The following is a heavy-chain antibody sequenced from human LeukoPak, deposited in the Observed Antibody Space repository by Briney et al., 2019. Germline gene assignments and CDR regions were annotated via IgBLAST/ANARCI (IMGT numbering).Heavy chain of an antibody. D-gene: IGHD5-24*01. Sequence: SETLSLTCTVSGGSISTSSYYWGWIRQPPGKGLEWIGSLYHTGSTYYNPSLKSRVNISVDTSKNQFSLKLNSVTAADTAVYYCARQADFALVEMATIMFDYWGQGTLVTVSP. CDR2: LYHTGST. J-gene: IGHJ4*02. V-gene: IGHV4-39*01. CDR3: ARQADFALVEMATIMFDY. CDR1: GGSISTSSYY.